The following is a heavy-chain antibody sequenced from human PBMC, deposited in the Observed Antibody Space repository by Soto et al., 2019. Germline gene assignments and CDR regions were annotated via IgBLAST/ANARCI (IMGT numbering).Heavy chain of an antibody. J-gene: IGHJ5*02. D-gene: IGHD4-17*01. Sequence: QVQLVQSGVEVKNPGSSVKVSAKASGGTFSSYAITGWRQAPGQGLDGMGGIIPNFGTANYAQKFQGRVTITADESTSTAYMELSSLRSEDTAVYYCARWAHYARNLNNWFDPWGQGTLVTVSS. CDR3: ARWAHYARNLNNWFDP. CDR1: GGTFSSYA. V-gene: IGHV1-69*01. CDR2: IIPNFGTA.